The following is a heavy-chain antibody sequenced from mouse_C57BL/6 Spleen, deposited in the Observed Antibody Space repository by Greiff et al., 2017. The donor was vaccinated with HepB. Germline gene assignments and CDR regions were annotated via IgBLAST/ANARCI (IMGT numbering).Heavy chain of an antibody. J-gene: IGHJ4*01. CDR1: GYAFSSSW. V-gene: IGHV1-82*01. CDR2: IYPGDGDT. D-gene: IGHD1-1*01. Sequence: QVQLKESGPELVKPGASVKISCKASGYAFSSSWMNWVKQRPGKGLEWIGRIYPGDGDTNYNGKFKGKATLTADKSSSTADMQLSSLTSEDSAVYFCASAPITTVVVRGNAMDYWGQGTSVTVSS. CDR3: ASAPITTVVVRGNAMDY.